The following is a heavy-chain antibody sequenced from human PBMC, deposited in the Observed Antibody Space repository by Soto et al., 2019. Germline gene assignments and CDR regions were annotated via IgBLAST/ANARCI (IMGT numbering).Heavy chain of an antibody. CDR3: ARDGALGENYYYYGMDV. Sequence: GGSLRLSCAASGFTFSSYGMYWVRQAPGRGLEWLAVIWYDGSNKYYADSVKGRFTISRDNSKNTLYLQMNSLRAEDTAVYYCARDGALGENYYYYGMDVWGQGTTVTVSS. CDR1: GFTFSSYG. V-gene: IGHV3-33*07. CDR2: IWYDGSNK. J-gene: IGHJ6*02. D-gene: IGHD3-16*01.